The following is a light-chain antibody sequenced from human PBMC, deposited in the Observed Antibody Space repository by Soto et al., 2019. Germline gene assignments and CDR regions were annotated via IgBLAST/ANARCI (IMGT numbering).Light chain of an antibody. Sequence: EIVVTQSPGILSVSPGDRATLSCRASQSVGRNFAWYQQKPGQAPTLLIYAASTRATGLPARFSGSGSGTDFTLTISSLQAEYFAVYYCQEYSKWPLFTFGPGTRVDIK. CDR3: QEYSKWPLFT. CDR2: AAS. J-gene: IGKJ3*01. V-gene: IGKV3-15*01. CDR1: QSVGRN.